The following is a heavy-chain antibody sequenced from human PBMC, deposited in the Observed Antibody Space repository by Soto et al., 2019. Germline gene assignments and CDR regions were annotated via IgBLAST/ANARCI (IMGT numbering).Heavy chain of an antibody. CDR2: ISAYTDDP. CDR1: CNTFTNFC. Sequence: ASVNVSFKASCNTFTNFCLTVLRQSPGQGLEWMGWISAYTDDPNYAQKFQGRVTMNIDTSTSTAYLDLRSLTYDETAVYYCARLIPGAEAWFDPWGQGTLVTVSS. V-gene: IGHV1-18*01. D-gene: IGHD2-2*01. J-gene: IGHJ5*02. CDR3: ARLIPGAEAWFDP.